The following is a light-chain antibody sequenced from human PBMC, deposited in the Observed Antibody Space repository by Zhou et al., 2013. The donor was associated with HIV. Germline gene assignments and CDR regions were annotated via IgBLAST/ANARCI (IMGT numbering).Light chain of an antibody. V-gene: IGKV3-20*01. J-gene: IGKJ2*01. Sequence: DIVLTQSPDTLSLSPGERATLSCRASHTVTSNYLAWYQHTPGQGPKVLIFGASTRANGIPDRFSGSGSGTEFTLTISRLEPEDFAVYYCQHYGVSPYTFGPGTKLEI. CDR1: HTVTSNY. CDR3: QHYGVSPYT. CDR2: GAS.